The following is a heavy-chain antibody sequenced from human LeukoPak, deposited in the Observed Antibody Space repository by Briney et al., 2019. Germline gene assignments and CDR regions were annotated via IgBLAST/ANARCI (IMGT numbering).Heavy chain of an antibody. CDR3: AKDVRQEDTYYYDSSGYYFDY. J-gene: IGHJ4*02. V-gene: IGHV3-30*02. Sequence: PGGSLRLSCAASGFTFSSYGMHWVRQAPGKGLEWVAFIRYDGSNKYYADSVKGRFTISRDNSKNTLYLQINSLRAEDTAVYYCAKDVRQEDTYYYDSSGYYFDYWGQGTLVTVSS. CDR1: GFTFSSYG. CDR2: IRYDGSNK. D-gene: IGHD3-22*01.